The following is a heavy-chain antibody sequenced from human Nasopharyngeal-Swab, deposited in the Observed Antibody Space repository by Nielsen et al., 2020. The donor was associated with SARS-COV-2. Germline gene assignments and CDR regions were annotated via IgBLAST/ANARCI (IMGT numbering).Heavy chain of an antibody. CDR3: ARRGYGGSGSYYFYYYMDV. CDR1: GYSFTTYW. V-gene: IGHV5-51*01. J-gene: IGHJ6*03. D-gene: IGHD4-23*01. Sequence: GESLKISCKGPGYSFTTYWIGWVRQMPGKGLEWMGTIYPGDSDTRYSPSFQGQVTISADKSISTAYLQWSSLKASDTAMYYCARRGYGGSGSYYFYYYMDVWGKGTTVTVSS. CDR2: IYPGDSDT.